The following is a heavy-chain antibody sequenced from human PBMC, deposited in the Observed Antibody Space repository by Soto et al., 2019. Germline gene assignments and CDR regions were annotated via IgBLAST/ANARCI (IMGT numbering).Heavy chain of an antibody. V-gene: IGHV3-7*03. CDR1: GFTLSSYW. Sequence: GGSLRLSCAASGFTLSSYWMSWLRQDPWKGLEWVANRKQDGSEKYYVDSVKGRFTISRDNPKNSLYLQMNSLRAEDTAVYYCARVGGGAAAGTEPHYYYGMDVLAQGTTVTVSS. CDR3: ARVGGGAAAGTEPHYYYGMDV. D-gene: IGHD6-13*01. J-gene: IGHJ6*02. CDR2: RKQDGSEK.